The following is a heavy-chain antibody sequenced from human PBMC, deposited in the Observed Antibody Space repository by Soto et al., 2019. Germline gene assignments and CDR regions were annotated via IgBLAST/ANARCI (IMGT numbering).Heavy chain of an antibody. CDR2: ISYDGSNK. Sequence: PGGSLRLSCAASGFTFSSYAMHWVRQAPGKGLEWVAVISYDGSNKYYADSVKGRFTISRDNSKNTLYLQMNSLRAEDTAVYYCARAPGGVWRGGYYYYGMDVWGQGTTVTVSS. CDR1: GFTFSSYA. D-gene: IGHD3-3*01. J-gene: IGHJ6*02. V-gene: IGHV3-30-3*01. CDR3: ARAPGGVWRGGYYYYGMDV.